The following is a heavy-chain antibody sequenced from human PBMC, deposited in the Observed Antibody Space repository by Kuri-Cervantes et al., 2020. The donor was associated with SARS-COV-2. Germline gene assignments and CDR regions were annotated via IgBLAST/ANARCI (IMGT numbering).Heavy chain of an antibody. CDR2: IYWDDDK. CDR1: GFSLSTSGVG. D-gene: IGHD3-22*01. CDR3: AHITYDSTGYYSLDGDLDF. Sequence: SGPTLVTPTQTLTLTCTFSGFSLSTSGVGVGWIRQPPGKDLEWLALIYWDDDKRYSPSLKSRLTITKDISKIQVVLTMTNMEPVDTATYYCAHITYDSTGYYSLDGDLDFWGQGTLVTVSS. V-gene: IGHV2-5*02. J-gene: IGHJ4*02.